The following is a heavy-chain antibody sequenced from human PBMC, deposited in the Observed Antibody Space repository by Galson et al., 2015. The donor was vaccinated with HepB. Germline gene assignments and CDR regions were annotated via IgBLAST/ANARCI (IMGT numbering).Heavy chain of an antibody. CDR1: GFTFSSYT. D-gene: IGHD3-9*01. CDR2: ISSTGTTM. CDR3: AKDRYDDTLTGYYTH. Sequence: SLRLSCAASGFTFSSYTMNWVRQAPGKGLESVSYISSTGTTMYYADSAKGRFTISRDNSQNMLYLQMSSLRAEDKAVYYCAKDRYDDTLTGYYTHWGQGTLVTVSS. V-gene: IGHV3-48*01. J-gene: IGHJ4*02.